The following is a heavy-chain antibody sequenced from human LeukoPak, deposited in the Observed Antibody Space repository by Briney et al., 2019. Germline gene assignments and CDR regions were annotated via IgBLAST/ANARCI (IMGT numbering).Heavy chain of an antibody. CDR1: GGSISSYY. V-gene: IGHV4-59*08. CDR2: TYYSGST. D-gene: IGHD3-22*01. Sequence: SETLSLTCTVSGGSISSYYWSWIRQPPGKGLKWIGYTYYSGSTNYNSSLKSRVTISVDTSKNQFSLKLSSVTAADTAVYYCARHDSSGYWDPAYYFDYWGQGTLVTVSS. CDR3: ARHDSSGYWDPAYYFDY. J-gene: IGHJ4*02.